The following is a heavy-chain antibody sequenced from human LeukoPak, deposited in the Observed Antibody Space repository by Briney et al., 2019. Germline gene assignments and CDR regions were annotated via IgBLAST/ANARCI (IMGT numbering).Heavy chain of an antibody. CDR3: ASLDPGGSGYYVSDY. V-gene: IGHV4-59*12. Sequence: SETLSLTCTVSSGSISSYYWSWIRQPPGKGLEWIGYIYYSGSTNYNPSLKSRVTISVDTSKNQFSLKLSSVTAADTAVYYCASLDPGGSGYYVSDYWGQGTLVTVSS. CDR2: IYYSGST. J-gene: IGHJ4*02. D-gene: IGHD3-22*01. CDR1: SGSISSYY.